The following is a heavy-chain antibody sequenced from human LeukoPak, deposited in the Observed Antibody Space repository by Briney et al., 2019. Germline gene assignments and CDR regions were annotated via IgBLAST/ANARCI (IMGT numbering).Heavy chain of an antibody. CDR3: ARVKIVVVTATDYYYYGMDV. D-gene: IGHD2-21*02. Sequence: SETLSLTCTVSGGSVSSSNYYWSWIRQPPGKGLEWIGYIYYSGSTNYNPSLKSRVTISVDTSKNQFSLKLSSVTAADTAVYYCARVKIVVVTATDYYYYGMDVWGQGTTVTVSS. CDR1: GGSVSSSNYY. V-gene: IGHV4-61*01. CDR2: IYYSGST. J-gene: IGHJ6*02.